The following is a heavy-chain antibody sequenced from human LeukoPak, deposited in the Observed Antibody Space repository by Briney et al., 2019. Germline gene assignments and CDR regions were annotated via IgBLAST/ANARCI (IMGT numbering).Heavy chain of an antibody. CDR1: GFTFSSYG. J-gene: IGHJ5*02. V-gene: IGHV3-33*06. D-gene: IGHD3-9*01. CDR3: AKVPRQHDNWFDP. CDR2: IWYDGSNK. Sequence: GGSLRLSCAASGFTFSSYGMHWVRQAPGKGLEWVAVIWYDGSNKYYADSVKGRFTISRDNSKNTLYLQMNSLRAEDTAIYYCAKVPRQHDNWFDPWGQGTLVTVSS.